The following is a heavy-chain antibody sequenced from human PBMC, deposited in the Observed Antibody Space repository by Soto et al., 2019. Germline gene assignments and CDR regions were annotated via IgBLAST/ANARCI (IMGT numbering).Heavy chain of an antibody. CDR3: AREITGYGSLTYFDY. J-gene: IGHJ4*02. Sequence: EVQLVESGGGLVKPGGSLRLSCAASGFTFSTYTMNWVRQAPGKGLEWVSSISSSSSYTYYADSVKGRFTISRDNAKNSLYLKMNSLRAEDTAVYYCAREITGYGSLTYFDYWGQGTLVTVSS. D-gene: IGHD3-10*01. CDR1: GFTFSTYT. CDR2: ISSSSSYT. V-gene: IGHV3-21*01.